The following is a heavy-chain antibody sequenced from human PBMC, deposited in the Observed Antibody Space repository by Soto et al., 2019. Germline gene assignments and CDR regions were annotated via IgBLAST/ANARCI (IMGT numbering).Heavy chain of an antibody. CDR3: TTGLSNGYYNFDY. Sequence: SVKVSCKTSGDTFSTSIINWVRQAPGQGLEWMGGIIPISGTSNYAQKLQGRVTITADESTSTAYMELTSLRSEDTAVYYCTTGLSNGYYNFDYWGQGTPVTVSS. V-gene: IGHV1-69*13. CDR1: GDTFSTSI. D-gene: IGHD3-22*01. CDR2: IIPISGTS. J-gene: IGHJ4*02.